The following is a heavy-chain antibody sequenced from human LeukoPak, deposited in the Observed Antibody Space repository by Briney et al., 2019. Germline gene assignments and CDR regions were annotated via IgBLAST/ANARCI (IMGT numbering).Heavy chain of an antibody. Sequence: AGGSLRLSCAASGFTFSSYATHWVRQAPGKGLEWVAVISYDGSNKYYADSVKGRFTISRDNSKNTLYLQMNSLRAEDTAVYYCAREYYYDSSGYFNWFDPWGQGTLVTVSS. CDR3: AREYYYDSSGYFNWFDP. CDR1: GFTFSSYA. CDR2: ISYDGSNK. V-gene: IGHV3-30*04. J-gene: IGHJ5*02. D-gene: IGHD3-22*01.